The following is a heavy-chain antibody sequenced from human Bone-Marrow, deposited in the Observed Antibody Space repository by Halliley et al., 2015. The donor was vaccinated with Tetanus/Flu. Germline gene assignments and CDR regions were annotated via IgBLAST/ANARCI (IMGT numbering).Heavy chain of an antibody. D-gene: IGHD6-19*01. Sequence: PGKGLEWVANMHEDGSEKNYVDSVKGRFTISRDNANSLSLQMNSLTKEDTAVYYCACGIGWESEYWGQGALVTVSS. CDR3: ACGIGWESEY. CDR2: MHEDGSEK. J-gene: IGHJ4*02. V-gene: IGHV3-7*03.